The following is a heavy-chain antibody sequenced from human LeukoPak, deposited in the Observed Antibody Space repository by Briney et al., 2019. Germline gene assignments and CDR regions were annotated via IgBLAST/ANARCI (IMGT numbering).Heavy chain of an antibody. V-gene: IGHV1-69*01. D-gene: IGHD2-15*01. Sequence: GASVKVSCKASGGTFSSYAISWVRQAPGQGLEWMGGIIPIFGTANYAQKFQGRVTITADESTSTAYMELSSLRSEDTAVYYCARGGLYCSGGGCLRFDPWGQGTLVTVSS. CDR1: GGTFSSYA. CDR2: IIPIFGTA. J-gene: IGHJ5*02. CDR3: ARGGLYCSGGGCLRFDP.